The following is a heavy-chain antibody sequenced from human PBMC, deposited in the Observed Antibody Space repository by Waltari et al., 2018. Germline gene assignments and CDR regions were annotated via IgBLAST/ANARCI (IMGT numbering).Heavy chain of an antibody. J-gene: IGHJ4*02. V-gene: IGHV1-2*02. CDR2: INPNSGGT. D-gene: IGHD4-17*01. CDR3: AREDYGGNSLGY. Sequence: QVQLVQSGAEVKKPGASVKVSCKASGYTFTGYYMHWVRQAPGQGLEWMGRINPNSGGTNYAQKVQGRVTMTRDTSISTAYMELSRLRSDDTAVYYCAREDYGGNSLGYWGQGTLVTVSS. CDR1: GYTFTGYY.